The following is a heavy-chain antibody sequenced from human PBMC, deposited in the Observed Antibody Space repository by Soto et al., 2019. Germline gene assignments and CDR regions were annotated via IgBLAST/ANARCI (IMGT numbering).Heavy chain of an antibody. CDR3: ARASTTVTTLDY. Sequence: TLSLTCAVSGGSISSGGYSWSWIRQPPGKGLEWIGYIYHSGSTYYNPSLKSRVTISVDRSKNQFSLKLSSVTAADTAVYYCARASTTVTTLDYWGQGTLVTVAS. D-gene: IGHD4-17*01. J-gene: IGHJ4*02. V-gene: IGHV4-30-2*01. CDR1: GGSISSGGYS. CDR2: IYHSGST.